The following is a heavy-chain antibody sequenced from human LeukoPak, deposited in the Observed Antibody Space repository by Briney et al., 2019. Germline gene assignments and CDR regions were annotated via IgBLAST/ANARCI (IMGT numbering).Heavy chain of an antibody. J-gene: IGHJ3*02. CDR2: INHSGST. CDR1: GGSFSGYY. Sequence: SETLSLTCAVYGGSFSGYYWSWLRQPPGKGLEWIGEINHSGSTNYNPSLKSRVTISVDTSKNQFSLKLSSVTAADTAVYYCARVPFRPYYYDSSGYSDAFDIWGQGTMVTVSS. CDR3: ARVPFRPYYYDSSGYSDAFDI. V-gene: IGHV4-34*01. D-gene: IGHD3-22*01.